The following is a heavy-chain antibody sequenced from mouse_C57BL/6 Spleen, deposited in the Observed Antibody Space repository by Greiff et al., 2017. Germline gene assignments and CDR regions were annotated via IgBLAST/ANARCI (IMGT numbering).Heavy chain of an antibody. CDR3: ARSYDGPYDYAMDY. J-gene: IGHJ4*01. Sequence: EVQLQQSGPELVKPGASVKISCKASGYTFTDYYMNWVKQSHGKSLEWIGDINPNNGGTSYNQKFKGKATLTVDKSSSTAYMELRSLTSEDSAVYYCARSYDGPYDYAMDYWGQGTSVTVSS. CDR1: GYTFTDYY. V-gene: IGHV1-26*01. CDR2: INPNNGGT. D-gene: IGHD2-3*01.